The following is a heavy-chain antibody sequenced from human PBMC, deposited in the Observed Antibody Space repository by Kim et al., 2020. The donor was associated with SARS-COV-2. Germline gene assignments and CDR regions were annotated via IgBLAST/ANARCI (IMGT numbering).Heavy chain of an antibody. CDR1: GFIFSRYW. J-gene: IGHJ4*02. CDR2: ISSDGSST. CDR3: AREYHDYGDYRYFDY. D-gene: IGHD4-17*01. Sequence: GGSLRLSCAASGFIFSRYWMHWVRQAPGKGLVWVSRISSDGSSTSYADSVKGRFTISRDNAKNTLYLQMNSLRAEDTAVYYCAREYHDYGDYRYFDYWGQGTLVTV. V-gene: IGHV3-74*01.